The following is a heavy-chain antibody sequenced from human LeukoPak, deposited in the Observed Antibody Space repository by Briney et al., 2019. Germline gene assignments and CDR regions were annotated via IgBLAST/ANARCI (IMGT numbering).Heavy chain of an antibody. D-gene: IGHD2-15*01. CDR3: ASRGPMGSSDPNLKWYFDL. Sequence: GASVKVSCKASGYTFTSYGISWVRQAPGQGLEWMGWINPNSGGTNHAQKFQGRVTMTRDTSISTAYMELSRLRSDDTAVYYCASRGPMGSSDPNLKWYFDLWGRGTLVTVSS. CDR1: GYTFTSYG. V-gene: IGHV1-2*02. J-gene: IGHJ2*01. CDR2: INPNSGGT.